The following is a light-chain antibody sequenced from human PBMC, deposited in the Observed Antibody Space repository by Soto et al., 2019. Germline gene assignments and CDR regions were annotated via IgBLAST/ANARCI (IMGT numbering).Light chain of an antibody. V-gene: IGKV3-15*01. Sequence: EIVMTQSPATLSLSPGERATLSCRSSQSVSNNLAWYQQRPGQAPSLLIYGASTRATRIPARFSGSGSGTEFTLTISSLQSEDFAVYYCQQYRKWPTITFGQGTRLEI. CDR3: QQYRKWPTIT. J-gene: IGKJ5*01. CDR1: QSVSNN. CDR2: GAS.